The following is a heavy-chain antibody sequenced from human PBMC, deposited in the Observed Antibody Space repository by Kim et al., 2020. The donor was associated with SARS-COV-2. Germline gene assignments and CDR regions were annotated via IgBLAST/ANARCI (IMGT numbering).Heavy chain of an antibody. Sequence: VKGQLAISRDNAKNSLYLQMNSLRAEDTAVYYCSRDIPVRGLEHGDGGYWGQGTLVTVSS. D-gene: IGHD1-1*01. CDR3: SRDIPVRGLEHGDGGY. J-gene: IGHJ4*02. V-gene: IGHV3-21*01.